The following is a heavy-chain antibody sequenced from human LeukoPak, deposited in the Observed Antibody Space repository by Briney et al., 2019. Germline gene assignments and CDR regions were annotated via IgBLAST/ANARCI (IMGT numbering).Heavy chain of an antibody. V-gene: IGHV4-59*01. D-gene: IGHD1-26*01. J-gene: IGHJ3*02. CDR1: GGSISSYY. Sequence: PSETLSPTCTVSGGSISSYYWSWIRQPPGKGLEWIGYIYYSGSTNYNPSLKSRVTISVDTSKNQFSLKLSSVTAADTAVYYCARDRPAVGATRSDAFDIWGQGTMVTVSS. CDR2: IYYSGST. CDR3: ARDRPAVGATRSDAFDI.